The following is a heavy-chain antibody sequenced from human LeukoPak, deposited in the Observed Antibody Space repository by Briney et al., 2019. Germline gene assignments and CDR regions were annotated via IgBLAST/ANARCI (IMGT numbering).Heavy chain of an antibody. CDR3: ARDRSITSSIAARIPSDY. J-gene: IGHJ4*02. V-gene: IGHV1-2*02. Sequence: ASVNVSCKASGYTFAGYYMHWVRQAPGQGLEWMGWINPNSGGTNYAQKFQGRVTMTRDTSISTAYMELSRLRSDDTAVYYCARDRSITSSIAARIPSDYWGQGTLVTVSS. CDR1: GYTFAGYY. CDR2: INPNSGGT. D-gene: IGHD6-6*01.